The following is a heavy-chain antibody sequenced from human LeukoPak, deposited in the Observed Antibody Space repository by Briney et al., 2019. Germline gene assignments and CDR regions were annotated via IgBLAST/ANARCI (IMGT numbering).Heavy chain of an antibody. V-gene: IGHV4-4*07. CDR1: DGSITSYY. CDR2: ISISGST. J-gene: IGHJ4*02. Sequence: SETLSLTCTVSDGSITSYYWSWIRQPAGKGLEWIGRISISGSTNFNPSIKSRVTISIDGSKSQFSLKLISMTAADAAAYYCARQSGGSYVFFDYWGPGTLVTVSS. CDR3: ARQSGGSYVFFDY. D-gene: IGHD2-15*01.